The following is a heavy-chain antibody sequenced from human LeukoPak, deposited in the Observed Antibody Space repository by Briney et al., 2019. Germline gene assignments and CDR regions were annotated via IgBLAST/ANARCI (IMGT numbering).Heavy chain of an antibody. D-gene: IGHD3-22*01. CDR3: ARALGYYDSSGGHYFDY. V-gene: IGHV4-31*03. CDR2: IYYSRST. CDR1: GGSISSGGYY. Sequence: SETLSLTCTVSGGSISSGGYYWSWIRQHPGKGLEWIGYIYYSRSTYYNPSLKSRVTISVDTSKNQFSLKLSSVTAADTAVYYCARALGYYDSSGGHYFDYWGQGTLVTVSS. J-gene: IGHJ4*02.